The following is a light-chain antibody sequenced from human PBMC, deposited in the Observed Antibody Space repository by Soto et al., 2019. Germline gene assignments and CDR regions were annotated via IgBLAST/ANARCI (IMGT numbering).Light chain of an antibody. CDR1: QSVRCNS. Sequence: EILLTQSPATLSVYPGERVTLSCVASQSVRCNSVAWYQQKPGLAPRLLIFDASTRATGIPDRFSGSGSGTAFSLTINRREPEDCAVYFCQQSGSSPRTFGRGTKVEL. CDR3: QQSGSSPRT. J-gene: IGKJ4*02. CDR2: DAS. V-gene: IGKV3D-20*01.